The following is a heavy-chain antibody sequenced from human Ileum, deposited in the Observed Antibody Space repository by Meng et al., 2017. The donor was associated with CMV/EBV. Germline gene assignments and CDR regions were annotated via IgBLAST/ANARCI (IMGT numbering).Heavy chain of an antibody. D-gene: IGHD5-12*01. CDR1: GSFSPYT. Sequence: QVQLPLWGAGLVKPAEPLSLICSLSGSFSPYTWSLSRQAPGKGLEWIGEINQYGSTNFNPSVKRRVTISRDTSKNQFSLRLNSVTAADAAVYYCVTADHHAIKYWGQGTLVTVSS. CDR2: INQYGST. V-gene: IGHV4-34*01. CDR3: VTADHHAIKY. J-gene: IGHJ4*02.